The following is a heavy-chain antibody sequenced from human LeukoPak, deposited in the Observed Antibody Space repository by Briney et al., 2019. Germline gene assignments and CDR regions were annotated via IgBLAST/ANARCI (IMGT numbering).Heavy chain of an antibody. CDR1: GGTLSSYY. V-gene: IGHV4-59*01. CDR3: ARDGYNGWAFDI. Sequence: SETLSLTCTVSGGTLSSYYWSWVRQPPGKGLEGMGDIYYSGRTNYNPSLKSRFTISVDTSKNQFSLKLSSVTAADTAVYYCARDGYNGWAFDIWGQGTMVTVSS. CDR2: IYYSGRT. D-gene: IGHD5-24*01. J-gene: IGHJ3*02.